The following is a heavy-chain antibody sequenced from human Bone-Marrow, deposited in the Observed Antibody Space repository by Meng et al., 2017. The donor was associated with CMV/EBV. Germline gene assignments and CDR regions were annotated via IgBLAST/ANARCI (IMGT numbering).Heavy chain of an antibody. V-gene: IGHV4-39*07. CDR2: IYYEGST. CDR1: GGSISRNGYY. CDR3: ARSVYSNLYYGMDV. Sequence: SETLSLTCSVSGGSISRNGYYWAWIRQPPGKGLEWIGSIYYEGSTYYSPTLKCRSTISVQTSKNQFSLEVFSVTSADTAVYYCARSVYSNLYYGMDVWGQGTTVTVSS. J-gene: IGHJ6*02. D-gene: IGHD4-11*01.